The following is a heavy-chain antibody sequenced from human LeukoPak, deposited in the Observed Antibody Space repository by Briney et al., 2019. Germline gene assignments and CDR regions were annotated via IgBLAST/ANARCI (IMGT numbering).Heavy chain of an antibody. V-gene: IGHV4-31*03. CDR3: ARRRGGDYRYYFDY. Sequence: PSETLSLTCTVSGGSISGGGYYWSWIRQHPGKGLEWIGYIYYSGSTYYNPSLKSRVTISVDTSKNQFSLKLSSVTAADTAMYYCARRRGGDYRYYFDYWGQGTLVTVSS. CDR2: IYYSGST. D-gene: IGHD4-11*01. CDR1: GGSISGGGYY. J-gene: IGHJ4*02.